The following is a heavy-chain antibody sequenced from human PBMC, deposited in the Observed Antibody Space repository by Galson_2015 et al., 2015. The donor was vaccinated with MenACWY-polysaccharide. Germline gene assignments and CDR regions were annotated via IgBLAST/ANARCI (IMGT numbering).Heavy chain of an antibody. V-gene: IGHV4-61*01. Sequence: ETLSLTCTVSGDYVSSRTYYWSWIRQTPGKGLEWIGYVYHTGSVDHNPSLKSRLTMSMDKPRNQFSLKLTSMTAADTGVYYCAREVYDNSGSWRHFDHWGQGTLVTVSS. D-gene: IGHD3-10*01. CDR1: GDYVSSRTYY. J-gene: IGHJ4*02. CDR2: VYHTGSV. CDR3: AREVYDNSGSWRHFDH.